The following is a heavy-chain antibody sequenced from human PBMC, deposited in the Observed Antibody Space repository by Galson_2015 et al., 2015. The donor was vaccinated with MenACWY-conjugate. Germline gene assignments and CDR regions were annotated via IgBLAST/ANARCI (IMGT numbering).Heavy chain of an antibody. J-gene: IGHJ6*02. V-gene: IGHV4-39*07. CDR1: GGSVSTSNNY. D-gene: IGHD6-13*01. CDR2: MYYSGST. Sequence: LSLTCTVSGGSVSTSNNYWGWIRQPPGKGLEWVGSMYYSGSTYYNPSLKSRVTISLDTSKNQFSLKLNSVTAADTAVYYCARVSYRSTWREGLYYSFAMDVWGQGTTVTVSS. CDR3: ARVSYRSTWREGLYYSFAMDV.